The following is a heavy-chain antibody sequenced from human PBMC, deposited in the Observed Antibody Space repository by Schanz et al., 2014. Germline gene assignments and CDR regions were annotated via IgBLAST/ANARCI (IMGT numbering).Heavy chain of an antibody. V-gene: IGHV3-23*04. CDR2: IRGSGGST. Sequence: VQLVESGGGLAQPGGSLRLSCAASGFTFSNYAMNWVRQAPGKGLKWVSGIRGSGGSTYYADSVKGRFTISRDNAKNSLYLQMNSLRPEDTALYYCAKVQTHTLYGGNSCFDYWGQGTLVTVSS. CDR1: GFTFSNYA. CDR3: AKVQTHTLYGGNSCFDY. D-gene: IGHD2-21*02. J-gene: IGHJ4*02.